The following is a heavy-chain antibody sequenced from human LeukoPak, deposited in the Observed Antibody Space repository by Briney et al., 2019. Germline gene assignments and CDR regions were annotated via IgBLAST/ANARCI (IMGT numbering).Heavy chain of an antibody. J-gene: IGHJ6*03. V-gene: IGHV3-30*02. CDR3: AKGYCSSTSCYSLNYYYYMDV. D-gene: IGHD2-2*01. CDR1: GFTFSSYG. Sequence: GGSLRLSCAASGFTFSSYGMHWVRQAPGKGLEWVAFIRYDGSNKYYADSVKGRFTISRDNSKNTLYLQMNSLRAEDTAVYYCAKGYCSSTSCYSLNYYYYMDVWGKGTTVTVSS. CDR2: IRYDGSNK.